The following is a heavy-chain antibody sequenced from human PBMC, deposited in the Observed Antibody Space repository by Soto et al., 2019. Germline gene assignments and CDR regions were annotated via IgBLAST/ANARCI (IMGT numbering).Heavy chain of an antibody. V-gene: IGHV3-53*01. Sequence: EVQLVESGGGLIQPGGSLRLFCAASGFTFSSNDMNWVRQAPGKGLEWVSLIYSGGSTYYADSVKGRFTISRDNSKNTLYLQRSSLRAEDTAVSYCATRPLLPGAPWGQGTMVTVSS. J-gene: IGHJ3*01. CDR3: ATRPLLPGAP. CDR2: IYSGGST. CDR1: GFTFSSND. D-gene: IGHD3-22*01.